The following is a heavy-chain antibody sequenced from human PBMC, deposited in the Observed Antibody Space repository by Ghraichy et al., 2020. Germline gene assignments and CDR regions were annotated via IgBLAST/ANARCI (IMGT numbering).Heavy chain of an antibody. V-gene: IGHV4-61*08. CDR2: IYYTGST. CDR1: GGSVSSGDYY. Sequence: SETLSLTCTVSGGSVSSGDYYWTWIRQPPGKRLEWIGYIYYTGSTSYNPSLKSRVTISLHTSTNQFSLKLSSVSAADTAVYYCASWSFCSSTSCPALSRFDPWGQGTLVTVSS. CDR3: ASWSFCSSTSCPALSRFDP. D-gene: IGHD2-2*01. J-gene: IGHJ5*02.